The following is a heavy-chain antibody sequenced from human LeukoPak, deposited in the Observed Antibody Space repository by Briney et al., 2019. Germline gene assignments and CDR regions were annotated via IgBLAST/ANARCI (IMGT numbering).Heavy chain of an antibody. V-gene: IGHV4-59*12. Sequence: SETLSLTCTVSGGSINGYYWSWIRQSPGKGLESLGYIYYTGSTNYNPSLKSRVTISVDTSKNQFSLKLSPVTAADTAVYYCARIIVGATYWFDPWGQGTLVTVSS. CDR3: ARIIVGATYWFDP. J-gene: IGHJ5*02. CDR2: IYYTGST. D-gene: IGHD1-26*01. CDR1: GGSINGYY.